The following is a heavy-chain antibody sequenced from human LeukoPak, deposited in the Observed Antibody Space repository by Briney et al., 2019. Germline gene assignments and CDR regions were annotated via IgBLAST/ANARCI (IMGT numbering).Heavy chain of an antibody. CDR2: IYDCGST. J-gene: IGHJ6*03. CDR3: ARDFRDYDIVTDDRYCYYYMDV. V-gene: IGHV4-59*01. Sequence: SETLSLTCTVSGGSIRSYYWSWIRQRPPKGLERIGYIYDCGSTNYNPSLKSRVTISVDTSKNQFSLKLSSVTAADTAVFYCARDFRDYDIVTDDRYCYYYMDVWGKGTTVTVSS. CDR1: GGSIRSYY. D-gene: IGHD3-9*01.